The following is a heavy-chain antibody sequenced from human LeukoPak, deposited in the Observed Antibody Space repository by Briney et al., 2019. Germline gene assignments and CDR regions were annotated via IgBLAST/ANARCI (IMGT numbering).Heavy chain of an antibody. CDR1: GYTFTGYD. CDR2: MNPKSGNT. Sequence: ASVKVSCKASGYTFTGYDINWVRRATGQGLEWMGWMNPKSGNTIYAQKFQGRVTFTRITSINTAHMELRILRSEDTAVYYCARGWISPTLHGSYTRFDVWGQGTPVTVSS. D-gene: IGHD1-26*01. V-gene: IGHV1-8*03. CDR3: ARGWISPTLHGSYTRFDV. J-gene: IGHJ5*02.